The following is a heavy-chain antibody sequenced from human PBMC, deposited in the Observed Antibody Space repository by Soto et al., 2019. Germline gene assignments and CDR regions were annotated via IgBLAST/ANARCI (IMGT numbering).Heavy chain of an antibody. Sequence: SGPTLVNPTQTLTLTCTFSGFSLSTSGEGVGWIRQPPGKALEWLALIFWDDDKRYNSSLRSRLTITKATSKNQVVLTLTNMDPVDTATYYCAHRRDATVRVPAAISAGFDPWGQGTQVTVSS. J-gene: IGHJ5*02. CDR2: IFWDDDK. CDR3: AHRRDATVRVPAAISAGFDP. CDR1: GFSLSTSGEG. V-gene: IGHV2-5*02. D-gene: IGHD2-2*01.